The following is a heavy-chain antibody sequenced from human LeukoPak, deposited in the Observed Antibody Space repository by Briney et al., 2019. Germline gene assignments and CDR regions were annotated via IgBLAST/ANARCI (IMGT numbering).Heavy chain of an antibody. J-gene: IGHJ4*02. CDR2: IYSGGST. Sequence: GGSLRLSCAAFGFTFSSYAMSWVRQAPGKGLEWVSVIYSGGSTYYADSVKGRFTISRDNSKNTLYLQMNRLRAEDTAVYYCARVITMVRGVIILAYYFDYWGQGTLVTVSS. CDR1: GFTFSSYA. V-gene: IGHV3-66*01. D-gene: IGHD3-10*01. CDR3: ARVITMVRGVIILAYYFDY.